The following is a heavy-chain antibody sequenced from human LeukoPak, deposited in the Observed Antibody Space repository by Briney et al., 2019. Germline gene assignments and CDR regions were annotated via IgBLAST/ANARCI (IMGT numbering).Heavy chain of an antibody. D-gene: IGHD6-19*01. V-gene: IGHV5-51*01. CDR3: ARRNIEVAGNSFDY. J-gene: IGHJ4*02. Sequence: GESLKISCKGSGYSFTSYWIGWVRQMPGKGLEWMGIIYPGDSNSAYSPSFQGQVTMSVDKSMNTAYLKWTSLKASDTAMYYCARRNIEVAGNSFDYWGQGTLVTVSS. CDR1: GYSFTSYW. CDR2: IYPGDSNS.